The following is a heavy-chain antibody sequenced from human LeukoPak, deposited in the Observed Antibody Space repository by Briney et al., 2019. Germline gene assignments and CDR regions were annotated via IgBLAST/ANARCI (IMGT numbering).Heavy chain of an antibody. CDR1: GGSFSGYY. V-gene: IGHV4-34*01. D-gene: IGHD2-2*01. Sequence: SETLSLTCAVYGGSFSGYYWSWIRRPPGKGLEWIGEINHSGSTNYNPSLKSRVTISVDTSKNQFSLKLSSVTAADTAVYYCARVEAYCSSTSCYLGAFDIWGQGTMVTVSS. J-gene: IGHJ3*02. CDR2: INHSGST. CDR3: ARVEAYCSSTSCYLGAFDI.